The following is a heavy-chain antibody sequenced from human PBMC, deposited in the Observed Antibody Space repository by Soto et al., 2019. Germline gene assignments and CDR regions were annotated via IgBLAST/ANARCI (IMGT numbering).Heavy chain of an antibody. D-gene: IGHD3-22*01. CDR3: ARGPLRITMIVVVIGDAFDI. Sequence: ASVKVSCKASGYTFTSYARHWVRQAPGQRLEWMGWINAGNGNTKYSQKFQGRVTITRDTSASTAYMELSSLRSEDTAVYYCARGPLRITMIVVVIGDAFDIWGQGTMVTVSS. J-gene: IGHJ3*02. CDR1: GYTFTSYA. V-gene: IGHV1-3*01. CDR2: INAGNGNT.